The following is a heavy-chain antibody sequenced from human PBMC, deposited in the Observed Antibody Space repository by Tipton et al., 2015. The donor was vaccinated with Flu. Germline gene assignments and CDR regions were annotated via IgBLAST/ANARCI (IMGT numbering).Heavy chain of an antibody. CDR1: GFTFSDYY. Sequence: SLRLSCAASGFTFSDYYMSWIRQAPGKGLEWVSYISSSGSTIYYADSVKGRFTISRDNAKNSLYLQMNSLRAEDTAVYYCARPGAAGTYYFYYYGMDGWGQGTTVTVSS. CDR2: ISSSGSTI. V-gene: IGHV3-11*01. CDR3: ARPGAAGTYYFYYYGMDG. D-gene: IGHD6-13*01. J-gene: IGHJ6*02.